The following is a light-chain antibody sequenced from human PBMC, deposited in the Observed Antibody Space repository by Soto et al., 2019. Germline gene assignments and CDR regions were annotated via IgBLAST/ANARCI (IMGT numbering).Light chain of an antibody. CDR3: QQYYASSWT. CDR2: VAS. V-gene: IGKV3-20*01. J-gene: IGKJ1*01. CDR1: QSISSTY. Sequence: EIVLTQSPGTLSLSPGERATLSCRASQSISSTYLAWYRQKPGQAPSLLIYVASSRATGIPDRFSGSGSGTDFTLTISRLEPEDFAVYYCQQYYASSWTFGQGTRVEIK.